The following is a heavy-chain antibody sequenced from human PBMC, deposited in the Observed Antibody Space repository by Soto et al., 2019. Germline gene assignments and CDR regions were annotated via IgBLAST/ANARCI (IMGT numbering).Heavy chain of an antibody. Sequence: ASVKVSCKASGYSFPSHGISCVRQAPGQGLEWMGWISGYNGNTNYAQHLQGRVTMTTDTSTSTAYMELRSLRSDDTAVYYCARAVGYSYAFDIWGQGTMVTVSS. D-gene: IGHD2-15*01. CDR1: GYSFPSHG. J-gene: IGHJ3*02. CDR3: ARAVGYSYAFDI. CDR2: ISGYNGNT. V-gene: IGHV1-18*04.